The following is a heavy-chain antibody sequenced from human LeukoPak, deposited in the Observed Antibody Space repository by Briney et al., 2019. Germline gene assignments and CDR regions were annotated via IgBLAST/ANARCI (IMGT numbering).Heavy chain of an antibody. CDR2: ISAYNGNT. V-gene: IGHV1-18*01. CDR1: GYTFTSYG. Sequence: GASVKVSCKASGYTFTSYGISWVRQAPGQGLEWMGWISAYNGNTNYARKLQGRVTMTTDTSTSTAYMELRSLRSDDTAVYYCARVTPDPIQYYYYYMDVWGKGTTVTVSS. J-gene: IGHJ6*03. D-gene: IGHD1-14*01. CDR3: ARVTPDPIQYYYYYMDV.